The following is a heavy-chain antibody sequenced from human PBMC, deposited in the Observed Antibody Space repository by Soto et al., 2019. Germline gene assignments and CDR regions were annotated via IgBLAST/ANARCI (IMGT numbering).Heavy chain of an antibody. V-gene: IGHV3-7*03. Sequence: EVQLVESGGGLVQPGGSLRLSCAASGFTFSSYWMNWVRQAPGKGLEWVANIKQDGSEKYYVDSVKGRFTISRDNAKNSLYLQMNSLRAEDTAVYYCAVATKYWYLDLWGRGTLVSVSS. J-gene: IGHJ2*01. D-gene: IGHD5-12*01. CDR1: GFTFSSYW. CDR2: IKQDGSEK. CDR3: AVATKYWYLDL.